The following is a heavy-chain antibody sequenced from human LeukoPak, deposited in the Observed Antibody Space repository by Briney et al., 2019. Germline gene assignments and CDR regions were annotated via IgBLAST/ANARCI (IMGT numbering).Heavy chain of an antibody. V-gene: IGHV3-21*01. Sequence: GGSLRLSCAASGFTFSSYAMSWVRQAPGKGLEWVSSISRRSRHVYYAGSVKGRFTISRDNAKNSLYLQMNSLRAEDMAVYFCVRDLVGSGSTTAYLHHWGQGTLVTVSS. CDR3: VRDLVGSGSTTAYLHH. CDR1: GFTFSSYA. J-gene: IGHJ1*01. D-gene: IGHD1-26*01. CDR2: ISRRSRHV.